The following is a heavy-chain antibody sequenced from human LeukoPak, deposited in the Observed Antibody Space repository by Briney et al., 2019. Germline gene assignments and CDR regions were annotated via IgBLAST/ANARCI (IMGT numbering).Heavy chain of an antibody. CDR1: GFTFSSYA. Sequence: GGSLRLSCAASGFTFSSYAMSWVRQAPGKGLEWVSAISGSGGSTYYADSVKGRFTISRDNAKNTLYLQMNSLRAEDTAIYYCAKDKYCSGGSCPGIWGQGTMVTVSS. V-gene: IGHV3-23*01. CDR2: ISGSGGST. D-gene: IGHD2-15*01. CDR3: AKDKYCSGGSCPGI. J-gene: IGHJ3*02.